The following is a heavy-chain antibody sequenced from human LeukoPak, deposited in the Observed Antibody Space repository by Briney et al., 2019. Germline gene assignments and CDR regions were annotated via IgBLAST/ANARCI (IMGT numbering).Heavy chain of an antibody. D-gene: IGHD6-6*01. Sequence: ASVKVSCKASGYTFTSYDINWVRQATGQGLEWMGWMNPNSGNTGYAQKFQGRVTITRNTSISTAYMELSSLRPEDTAVYYCARRSLVVRNFDYWGQGTLVTVSS. J-gene: IGHJ4*02. CDR3: ARRSLVVRNFDY. CDR2: MNPNSGNT. CDR1: GYTFTSYD. V-gene: IGHV1-8*03.